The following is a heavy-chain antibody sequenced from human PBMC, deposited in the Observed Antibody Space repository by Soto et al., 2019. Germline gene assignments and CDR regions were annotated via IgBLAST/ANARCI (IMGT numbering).Heavy chain of an antibody. D-gene: IGHD6-19*01. J-gene: IGHJ4*02. V-gene: IGHV4-39*01. Sequence: QLQLQESGPGLVKASETLSLTCTVSGGSITRNNHFWGWIRQSPGKGLEWIGSIQYGGTTNYNPSLKSRVIMSAETSKTQFSLMMNSVTAADTAGYYCARLGSSGWYQGSYFDYWGQGTRVTVSS. CDR1: GGSITRNNHF. CDR2: IQYGGTT. CDR3: ARLGSSGWYQGSYFDY.